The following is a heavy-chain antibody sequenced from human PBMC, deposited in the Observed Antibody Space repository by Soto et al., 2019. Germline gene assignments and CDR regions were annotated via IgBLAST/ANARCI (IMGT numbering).Heavy chain of an antibody. CDR3: AIASRLVDCSGGSCYPGKSDS. Sequence: DVQLVESGGGLVQPGRSLRLSCAASGFTFDDYAMHWVRQAPGKGLEWVSGISWNSGSICDAYSGKGRFTISRDNAKNSMYLHMNSPRAEDTALYYYAIASRLVDCSGGSCYPGKSDSWGQGTLVTVSS. CDR1: GFTFDDYA. V-gene: IGHV3-9*01. J-gene: IGHJ4*02. CDR2: ISWNSGSI. D-gene: IGHD2-15*01.